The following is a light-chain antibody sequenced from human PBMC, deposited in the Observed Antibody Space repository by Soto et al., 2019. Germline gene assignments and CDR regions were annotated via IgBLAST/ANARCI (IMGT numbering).Light chain of an antibody. CDR1: GSDIGTYDL. Sequence: QSALTQPASVSGSPGQSITLSCTGTGSDIGTYDLVSWYQQHPGKAPKLMIYEVSKRPSGVSNRFSGSKSGHMASLTISGLQPEDEADYYCSSYALISPHVVFGGGTQLTVL. CDR2: EVS. CDR3: SSYALISPHVV. V-gene: IGLV2-23*02. J-gene: IGLJ2*01.